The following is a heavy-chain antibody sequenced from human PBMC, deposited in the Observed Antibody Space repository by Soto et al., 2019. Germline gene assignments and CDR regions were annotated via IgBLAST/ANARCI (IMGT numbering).Heavy chain of an antibody. CDR3: ARGYIVLVPAAESGPFDY. Sequence: PGGSLRLSCAASGFTFSDYYMSWIRQAPGKGLEWVSYISSRSSTIFYADSVKGRFTISRDNSKNTLYLQMNSLRAEDTAVYYCARGYIVLVPAAESGPFDYWGQGTLVTVSS. V-gene: IGHV3-11*04. D-gene: IGHD2-2*01. J-gene: IGHJ4*02. CDR1: GFTFSDYY. CDR2: ISSRSSTI.